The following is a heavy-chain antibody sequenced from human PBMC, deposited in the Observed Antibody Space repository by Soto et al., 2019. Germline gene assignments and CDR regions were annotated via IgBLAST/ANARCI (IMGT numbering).Heavy chain of an antibody. Sequence: QVQLVQSGSEVKKPGSSVKVSCKASGGTFSSYAISWVRQAPGQGLEWMGGIIPIFGTANYAQKFQGRVTITADESTSTAYTELSSLRSVDTAVYYCARANYYDSSGYSPYFDYWGQGTLVTVSS. J-gene: IGHJ4*02. CDR1: GGTFSSYA. CDR2: IIPIFGTA. D-gene: IGHD3-22*01. V-gene: IGHV1-69*01. CDR3: ARANYYDSSGYSPYFDY.